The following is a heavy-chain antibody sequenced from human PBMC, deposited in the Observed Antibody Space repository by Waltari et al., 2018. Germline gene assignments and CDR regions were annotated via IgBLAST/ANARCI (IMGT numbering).Heavy chain of an antibody. CDR2: IWYDGSKK. V-gene: IGHV3-33*01. CDR1: GFTFSSHG. D-gene: IGHD2-15*01. Sequence: QVQLVESGGGVVPPGRSLRLSCDASGFTFSSHGMHWVRRVPGKGLEWVAVIWYDGSKKYYADSVKGRFTISRDNSKNTLYLQINSLRAEDTAVYYCARGLLLDYWGQGTLVTVSS. CDR3: ARGLLLDY. J-gene: IGHJ4*02.